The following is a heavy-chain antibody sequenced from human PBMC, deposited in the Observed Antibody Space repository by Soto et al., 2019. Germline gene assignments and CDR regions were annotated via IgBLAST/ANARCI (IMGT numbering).Heavy chain of an antibody. CDR3: ARDWVVVVPAAISYYYYGMDV. CDR2: IYTSGST. CDR1: GGSISSYY. D-gene: IGHD2-2*01. V-gene: IGHV4-4*07. J-gene: IGHJ6*02. Sequence: SETLSLTCTVSGGSISSYYWSWIRQPAGKGLEWIGRIYTSGSTNYNPSLKSRDTMSVDTSKNQFSLKLSSVTAADTAVYYCARDWVVVVPAAISYYYYGMDVWGQGTTVTVSS.